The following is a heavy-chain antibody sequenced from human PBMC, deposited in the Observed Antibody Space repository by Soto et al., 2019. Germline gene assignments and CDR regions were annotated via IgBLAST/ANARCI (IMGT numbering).Heavy chain of an antibody. CDR1: GYTFTSYY. CDR3: ARDPIGWVVGGAADAFAI. D-gene: IGHD2-15*01. V-gene: IGHV1-46*01. J-gene: IGHJ3*02. CDR2: INPSAGST. Sequence: QVQLVQSGAEVKKPGASVKVSCKASGYTFTSYYMHWVRQAPGQGLEWMGIINPSAGSTSYAQKFQGTVTMTNYTSTSTVYMELSSVTSEDRVVSYFARDPIGWVVGGAADAFAIWGQGTMVTVSS.